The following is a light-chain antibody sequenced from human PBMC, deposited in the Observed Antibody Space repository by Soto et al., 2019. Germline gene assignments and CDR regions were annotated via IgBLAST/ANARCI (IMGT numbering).Light chain of an antibody. V-gene: IGKV3-15*01. Sequence: EIVLTQSPATLSVSPGERATLSCRASQSVRSNLAWYQQKPGQAPRLLISGASTRATGIPARFSGSGSGTEFTLTISGLQTDDFAVYYCLQYDNWPPWTFGQGTKVDIK. CDR2: GAS. CDR1: QSVRSN. J-gene: IGKJ1*01. CDR3: LQYDNWPPWT.